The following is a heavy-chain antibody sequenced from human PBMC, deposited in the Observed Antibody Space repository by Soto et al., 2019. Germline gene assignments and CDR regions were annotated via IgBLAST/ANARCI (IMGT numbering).Heavy chain of an antibody. J-gene: IGHJ3*02. D-gene: IGHD3-22*01. Sequence: VGSLRLSCAASGFTCSSYAMSWVRQAPGKGLEWVSAISGSGGSTYYADSVKGRFTISRDNSKNTLYLQMNSLRAEDTAVYYCAKDRGGYYYDSSGSYDAFDIWGQGTMVTVSS. V-gene: IGHV3-23*01. CDR3: AKDRGGYYYDSSGSYDAFDI. CDR1: GFTCSSYA. CDR2: ISGSGGST.